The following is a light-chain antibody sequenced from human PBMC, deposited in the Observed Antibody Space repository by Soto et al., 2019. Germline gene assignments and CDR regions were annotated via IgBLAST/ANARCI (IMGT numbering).Light chain of an antibody. V-gene: IGKV1-16*01. CDR3: QQYNSYPYT. CDR1: QGISTS. Sequence: DIQMTQSPSSLSASLGDRVTITGRASQGISTSLVWFRQKPGQALKSLIYAASTLQSGVPSRFSGSGSGTDFTLTISSLQPEDFATYYCQQYNSYPYTFGQGTKLEIK. CDR2: AAS. J-gene: IGKJ2*01.